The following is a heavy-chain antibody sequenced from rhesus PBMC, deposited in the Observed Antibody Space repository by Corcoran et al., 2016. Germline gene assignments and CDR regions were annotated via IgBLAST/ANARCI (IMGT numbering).Heavy chain of an antibody. V-gene: IGHV4-65*02. J-gene: IGHJ3*01. CDR3: ARHCGPGGAFDF. CDR1: GGSLSSYNR. D-gene: IGHD1-38*01. CDR2: IGGSSGGP. Sequence: QVQLQESGPGPVKPAETLSLTCAVSGGSLSSYNRRSWFRQSPEKGLEWLGNIGGSSGGPYFNPSLKSRVTISKDTSKNYFSLQLSSVTVADTAVYYCARHCGPGGAFDFWGQGLRVTVSS.